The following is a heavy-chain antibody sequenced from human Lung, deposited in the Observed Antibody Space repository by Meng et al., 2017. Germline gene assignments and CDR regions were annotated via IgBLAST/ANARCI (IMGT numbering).Heavy chain of an antibody. CDR1: GGPFSVSY. J-gene: IGHJ4*02. CDR3: ARGPTTMAHDFDY. D-gene: IGHD4-11*01. V-gene: IGHV4-34*01. CDR2: INHSGST. Sequence: VHRPRRCAYLCKTSEAPAPTCLGSGGPFSVSYLSWIRKPQGKGLEWIGEINHSGSTNYNPSLESRATISVDASQNNLSLKLSYVTAADSAVYYCARGPTTMAHDFDYWGQGTLVTVSS.